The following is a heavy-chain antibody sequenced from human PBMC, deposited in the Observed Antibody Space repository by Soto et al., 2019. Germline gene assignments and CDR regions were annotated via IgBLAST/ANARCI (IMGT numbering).Heavy chain of an antibody. Sequence: SVKVSCNASGYTFPSYGISWVRQAPGQGLEWMGWISAYNGNTNYAQKLQGRVTMTTDTSTSTAYMELRSLRSDDTAVYYCARDRGPIKKYDSSGPGAFGIWGQGTMVTVS. V-gene: IGHV1-18*04. CDR1: GYTFPSYG. J-gene: IGHJ3*02. CDR2: ISAYNGNT. D-gene: IGHD3-22*01. CDR3: ARDRGPIKKYDSSGPGAFGI.